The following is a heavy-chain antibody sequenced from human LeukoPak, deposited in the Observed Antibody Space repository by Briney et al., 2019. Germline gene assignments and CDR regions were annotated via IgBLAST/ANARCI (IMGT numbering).Heavy chain of an antibody. CDR1: GYSISSGYY. Sequence: SETLSLTCTVSGYSISSGYYWGWIRQPPGKGLEWIGSIYHSGSTYYNPSLKSRVTISVDTSKNQFSLKLSSVTAADTAVYYCARARGAYGSGSDGISYYYYYYYMDVWGKGTTVTISS. CDR3: ARARGAYGSGSDGISYYYYYYYMDV. V-gene: IGHV4-38-2*02. D-gene: IGHD3-10*01. CDR2: IYHSGST. J-gene: IGHJ6*03.